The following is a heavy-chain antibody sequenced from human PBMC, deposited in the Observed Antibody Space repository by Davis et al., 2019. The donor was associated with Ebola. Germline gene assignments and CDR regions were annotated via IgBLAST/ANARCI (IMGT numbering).Heavy chain of an antibody. Sequence: GESLKISCAASGFTFSSYSMNWVRQAPGKGLEWVSSISSSSSYIYYADSVKGRFTISRDNAKNSLYLQMNSLRAEDTAVYYCARASRGYCSSTSCQSYYYYYYMDVWDKGTTVTVSS. J-gene: IGHJ6*03. D-gene: IGHD2-2*03. CDR3: ARASRGYCSSTSCQSYYYYYYMDV. CDR2: ISSSSSYI. CDR1: GFTFSSYS. V-gene: IGHV3-21*01.